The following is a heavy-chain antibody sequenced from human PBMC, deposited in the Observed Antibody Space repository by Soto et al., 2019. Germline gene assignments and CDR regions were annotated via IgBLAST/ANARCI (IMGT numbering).Heavy chain of an antibody. V-gene: IGHV1-69*13. Sequence: SVKVSCKASGGTFSSYAISWVRQAPGQGLEWMGGIIPIFGTANYAQKFQGRVTITADESTSTAYMELSSLRSEDMAVYYCARDPIVVVPAAPPTYYYYGMDVWGQGTTVTVSS. CDR2: IIPIFGTA. CDR3: ARDPIVVVPAAPPTYYYYGMDV. J-gene: IGHJ6*02. CDR1: GGTFSSYA. D-gene: IGHD2-2*01.